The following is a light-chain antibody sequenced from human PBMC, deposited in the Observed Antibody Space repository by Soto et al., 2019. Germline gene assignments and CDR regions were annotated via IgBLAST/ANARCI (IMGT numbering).Light chain of an antibody. CDR1: QSISSY. CDR3: QQSYSTWT. Sequence: DIQMTQSPSSLAASVGDRGTLPCRASQSISSYLNWYQQKPGKAPKLLIYAASSLQSGVPSRFSGSGSGTDFTLTISSLQPEDFATYYCQQSYSTWTFGQGIKVDIK. CDR2: AAS. J-gene: IGKJ1*01. V-gene: IGKV1-39*01.